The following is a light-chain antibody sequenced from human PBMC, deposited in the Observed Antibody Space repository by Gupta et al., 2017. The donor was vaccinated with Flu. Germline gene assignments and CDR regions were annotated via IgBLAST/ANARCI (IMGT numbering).Light chain of an antibody. Sequence: NFMLPQPHSVSESPGKTVTISCTRRSGSVASNYVQWYQQRPDSSPTTVIYEDNHRPSGVPDRFSGSIDSSSNAASLTISGLRAEDEADYYCQSYDSDNHWVFGGGTKLTVL. CDR1: SGSVASNY. CDR3: QSYDSDNHWV. V-gene: IGLV6-57*01. J-gene: IGLJ3*02. CDR2: EDN.